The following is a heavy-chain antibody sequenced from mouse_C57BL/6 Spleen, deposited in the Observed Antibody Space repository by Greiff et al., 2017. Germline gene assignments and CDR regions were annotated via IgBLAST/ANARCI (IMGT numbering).Heavy chain of an antibody. V-gene: IGHV12-3*01. CDR2: ITHSGET. D-gene: IGHD2-3*01. CDR3: AGDRDGYYYFDV. CDR1: GFPITSGYY. Sequence: VQLVESGPGLVKPSPSLFLTCSITGFPITSGYYWIWIRQSPGKPLEWMGYITHSGETFYNPSLQSPISITRETSKNQFFLQLNSVTTEDTAMYYCAGDRDGYYYFDVWGTGTTVTVAS. J-gene: IGHJ1*03.